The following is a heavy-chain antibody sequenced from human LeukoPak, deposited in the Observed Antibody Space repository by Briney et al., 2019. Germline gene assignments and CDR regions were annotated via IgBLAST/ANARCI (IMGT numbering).Heavy chain of an antibody. CDR2: IYYSGST. Sequence: SETLSLTCTVSGGSISGYYWSWIRQPPGKGLEWIGYIYYSGSTNYNPSLKSRVTISVDTSKNQFSLKLSSVTAADTAVYYCARDAGGYGTFDYWGQGTLVTVSS. D-gene: IGHD5-12*01. CDR3: ARDAGGYGTFDY. CDR1: GGSISGYY. J-gene: IGHJ4*02. V-gene: IGHV4-59*01.